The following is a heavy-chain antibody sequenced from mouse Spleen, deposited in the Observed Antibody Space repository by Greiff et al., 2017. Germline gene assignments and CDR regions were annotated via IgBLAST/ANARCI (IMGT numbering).Heavy chain of an antibody. CDR3: TRGNHDY. CDR2: IDPETGGT. D-gene: IGHD2-1*01. V-gene: IGHV1-15*01. J-gene: IGHJ2*01. CDR1: GYTFTDYE. Sequence: QVQLKQSGAELVRPGASVTLSRKASGYTFTDYEMHWVKQTPVHGLEWIGAIDPETGGTAYNQKFKGKAILTADKSSSTAYMELRSLTSEDSAVYYCTRGNHDYWGQGTTLTVSS.